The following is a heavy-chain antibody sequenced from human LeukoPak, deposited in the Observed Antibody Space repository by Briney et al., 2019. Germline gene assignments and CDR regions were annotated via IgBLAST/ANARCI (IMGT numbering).Heavy chain of an antibody. Sequence: PSETLSLTCTVSGGSISSGGYYWSWIRQPPGKGLEWIGYIYHSGSTYYNPSLKSRVTISVDRSKNQFSLKLSPVTAADTAVYYCARGVGVVVPAAIEYYFDYWGQGTLVTVSS. CDR1: GGSISSGGYY. CDR3: ARGVGVVVPAAIEYYFDY. CDR2: IYHSGST. V-gene: IGHV4-30-2*01. D-gene: IGHD2-2*02. J-gene: IGHJ4*02.